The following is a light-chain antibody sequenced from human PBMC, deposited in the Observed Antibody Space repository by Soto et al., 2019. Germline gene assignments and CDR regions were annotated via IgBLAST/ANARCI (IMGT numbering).Light chain of an antibody. Sequence: EIVLTQSPASLSLSPGDTATISCRASQSVSKYLAWYQQKPGKAPRLLIYAASNRATGIPARFSGSGSGTDFTLTIGSLEPEDFAVYYCQHPSNGPRTFGHGTKVDIK. J-gene: IGKJ3*01. CDR3: QHPSNGPRT. CDR1: QSVSKY. V-gene: IGKV3-11*01. CDR2: AAS.